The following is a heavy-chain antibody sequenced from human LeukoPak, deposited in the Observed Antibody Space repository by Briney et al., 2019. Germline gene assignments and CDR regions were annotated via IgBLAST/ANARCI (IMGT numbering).Heavy chain of an antibody. V-gene: IGHV1-69*01. CDR3: ARSPEYCSSTSCGYYYYYGMDV. CDR2: IIPIFGTA. D-gene: IGHD2-2*01. Sequence: SVKVSCKASGGTFSSYAISWVRQAPGQGLEWMGGIIPIFGTANYAQKFRGRVTITADESTSTAYMELSSLRSEDTAVYYCARSPEYCSSTSCGYYYYYGMDVWGKGTTVTVSS. J-gene: IGHJ6*04. CDR1: GGTFSSYA.